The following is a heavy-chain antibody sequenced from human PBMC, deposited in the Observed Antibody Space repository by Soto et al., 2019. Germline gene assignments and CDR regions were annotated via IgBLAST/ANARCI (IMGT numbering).Heavy chain of an antibody. J-gene: IGHJ5*02. CDR2: RNHSGRT. CDR3: ARGSDYYGSGSYYRRGNNWFDP. CDR1: GGALSGYY. V-gene: IGHV4-34*01. D-gene: IGHD3-10*01. Sequence: PSETLSLTYAVYGGALSGYYWICIRRPPRCELDWIAERNHSGRTNYNRSVRRQGTISVDTSKTQSSLKLSSVTAVATAVYYCARGSDYYGSGSYYRRGNNWFDPWGQGTLVTVSS.